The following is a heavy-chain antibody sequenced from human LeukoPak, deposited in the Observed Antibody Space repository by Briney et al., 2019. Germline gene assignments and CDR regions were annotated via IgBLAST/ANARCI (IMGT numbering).Heavy chain of an antibody. CDR2: INHSGST. D-gene: IGHD3-10*01. V-gene: IGHV4-34*01. CDR1: GGSFSGYY. Sequence: SETLSLTCAVYGGSFSGYYWSWIRQPPGKGLEWIGEINHSGSTNYNPSLKSRVTISVDTSKNQFSLKLSSVTAADTAVYYRARGSLYYYGSGDWFDPWGQGTLVTVSS. J-gene: IGHJ5*02. CDR3: ARGSLYYYGSGDWFDP.